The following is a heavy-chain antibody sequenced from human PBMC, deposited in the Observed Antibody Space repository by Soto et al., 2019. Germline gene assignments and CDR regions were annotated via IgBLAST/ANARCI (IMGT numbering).Heavy chain of an antibody. V-gene: IGHV3-48*02. D-gene: IGHD2-2*01. CDR1: GFTFSSYS. CDR3: ARDKADRSCTSTSCFSPLDY. J-gene: IGHJ4*02. Sequence: PGGSLRLSCAASGFTFSSYSMNWVRQAPGKGMEWVSYISSGSDTIHYADSVKGRFTSSRDNAQSSLFLQMNGLSDDDTAVYYCARDKADRSCTSTSCFSPLDYWGQGTLVTVSS. CDR2: ISSGSDTI.